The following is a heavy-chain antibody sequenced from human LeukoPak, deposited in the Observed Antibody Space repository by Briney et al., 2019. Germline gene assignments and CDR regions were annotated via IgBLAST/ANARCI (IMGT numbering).Heavy chain of an antibody. D-gene: IGHD3-22*01. CDR3: AREVVVITGVFDY. V-gene: IGHV4-59*12. J-gene: IGHJ4*02. CDR2: IYYSGST. CDR1: GGSISSYY. Sequence: PSETLSLTCTVSGGSISSYYWSWIRQPPGKGLEWIGYIYYSGSTNYNPSLKSRVTISVDTSKNQFSLKLSSVTAADTAVYYCAREVVVITGVFDYWGQGTLVTVSS.